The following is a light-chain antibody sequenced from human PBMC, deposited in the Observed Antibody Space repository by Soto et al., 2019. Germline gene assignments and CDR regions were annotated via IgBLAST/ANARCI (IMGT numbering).Light chain of an antibody. J-gene: IGKJ5*01. V-gene: IGKV1-12*01. CDR2: GAS. Sequence: DIQMTQSPSSVSASVGDRVTITCRASQGISRWLAWYQQKPGKAPKLLIYGASSVQSGVPSRFSGSGSGTDFTLTISSLQPEDFAVYYCQQRHMWPITFGQGTRLEIK. CDR3: QQRHMWPIT. CDR1: QGISRW.